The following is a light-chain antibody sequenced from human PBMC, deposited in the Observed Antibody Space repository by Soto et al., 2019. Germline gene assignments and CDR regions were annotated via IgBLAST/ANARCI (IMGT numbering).Light chain of an antibody. Sequence: QSALTQPASVSGSPGQSITISCTGTSSDDGGYNYVSWYQQHPGKAPKLMIYEVSNRPSGVSNRFSGSKSGNTASLTISGLQAEHEADYYCSSYTSSSIDYVFGTGTKLTVL. J-gene: IGLJ1*01. CDR1: SSDDGGYNY. CDR2: EVS. V-gene: IGLV2-14*01. CDR3: SSYTSSSIDYV.